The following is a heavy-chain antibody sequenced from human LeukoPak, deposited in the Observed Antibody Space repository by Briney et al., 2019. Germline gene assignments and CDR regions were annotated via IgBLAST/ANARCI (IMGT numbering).Heavy chain of an antibody. Sequence: GGSLRLSCAASGFTFSSYAMSWVRQAPGKGLEWVSAISNSGGSTYYAGSVKGRLTISRDNSKNVLYLQMNSLRAEDTAVYYCAGRSGYSPYYFDYWGQGNLVTVSS. J-gene: IGHJ4*02. CDR2: ISNSGGST. D-gene: IGHD2-15*01. CDR1: GFTFSSYA. V-gene: IGHV3-23*01. CDR3: AGRSGYSPYYFDY.